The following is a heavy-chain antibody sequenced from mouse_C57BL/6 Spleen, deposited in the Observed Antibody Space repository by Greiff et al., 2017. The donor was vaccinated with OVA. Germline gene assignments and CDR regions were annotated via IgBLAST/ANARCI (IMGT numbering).Heavy chain of an antibody. V-gene: IGHV1-52*01. CDR2: IDPSDSET. CDR3: ARGGLGDGYQFAY. CDR1: GYTFTSSW. Sequence: QVQLQQPGAELVRPGSSVKLSCKASGYTFTSSWLHWVKQRPIQGLEWIGNIDPSDSETHYNQKFKDKATLTVDKSSSTAYMQLSSLTSEDSAVYDCARGGLGDGYQFAYWGQGTLVTVSA. D-gene: IGHD2-3*01. J-gene: IGHJ3*01.